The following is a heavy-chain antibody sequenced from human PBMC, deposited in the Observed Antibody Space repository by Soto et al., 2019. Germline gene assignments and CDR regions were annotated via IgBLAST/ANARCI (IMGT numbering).Heavy chain of an antibody. D-gene: IGHD2-15*01. CDR1: GFNFSSYD. J-gene: IGHJ3*01. CDR2: IGTAGDT. V-gene: IGHV3-13*01. Sequence: EVQLVESGGGLVQPGESLRLSCEASGFNFSSYDMHWVRQATGKGLEWVSVIGTAGDTYYPGSVKDRFTISRENAKNSLYLQMNSLRAGDTAVYYCARAGQGASCSGGSCYLGASDVWGQGTMVTVSS. CDR3: ARAGQGASCSGGSCYLGASDV.